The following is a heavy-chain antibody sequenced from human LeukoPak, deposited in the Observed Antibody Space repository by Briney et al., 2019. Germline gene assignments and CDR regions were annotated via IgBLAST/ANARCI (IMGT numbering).Heavy chain of an antibody. J-gene: IGHJ4*02. CDR1: GGSISSYY. D-gene: IGHD3-10*01. CDR2: IYYSGST. Sequence: PSETLSLTCTVSGGSISSYYWSWIRQPPGKGLEWIGYIYYSGSTNYNPSLKSRVTISVDTSKNQFSLKLSSVTAADTAVYYCARHPFGETPVFDYWGQGTLVTVSS. CDR3: ARHPFGETPVFDY. V-gene: IGHV4-59*08.